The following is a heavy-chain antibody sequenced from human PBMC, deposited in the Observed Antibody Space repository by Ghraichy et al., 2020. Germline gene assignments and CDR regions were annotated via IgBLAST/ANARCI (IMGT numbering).Heavy chain of an antibody. CDR1: GDSVSSNSAA. Sequence: ISGDSVSSNSAAWNWIRQSPSRGLEWLGRTYYRSKWYNDYAVSVKSRITINPDTSKNQFSLQLNSVTPEDTAVYYCARTATLQSIRCGGDCYSFFDYWGQGTLVTVSS. CDR2: TYYRSKWYN. CDR3: ARTATLQSIRCGGDCYSFFDY. J-gene: IGHJ4*02. V-gene: IGHV6-1*01. D-gene: IGHD2-21*02.